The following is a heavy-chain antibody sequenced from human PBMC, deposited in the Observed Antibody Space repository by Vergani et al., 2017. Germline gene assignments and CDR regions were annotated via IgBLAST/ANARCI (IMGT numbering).Heavy chain of an antibody. CDR1: GYSFTSYW. CDR2: IYPGDSDT. Sequence: EVQLVQSGAEVKKPGESLKISCKGSGYSFTSYWIGWVRQMPGKGLEWMGIIYPGDSDTRYSPSFQGQVTISADKSISTACLQWSSRKASYTAMCSCAREQGYCSSTSCSDGFDYWGRGSLVTVSS. V-gene: IGHV5-51*01. CDR3: AREQGYCSSTSCSDGFDY. J-gene: IGHJ4*02. D-gene: IGHD2-2*01.